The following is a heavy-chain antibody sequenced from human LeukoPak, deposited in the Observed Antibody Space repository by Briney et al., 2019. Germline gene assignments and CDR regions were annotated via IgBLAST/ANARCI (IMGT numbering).Heavy chain of an antibody. D-gene: IGHD3-22*01. CDR3: ARGPTYYYDSSGYSNFDY. Sequence: ASVKVSCKASGYTFTSYGISWVRQAPGQGLEWMGWISAYNGNTNYAQKLQGRVTMTTDTSTSTAYMELRSLRSDDTAVYYCARGPTYYYDSSGYSNFDYWGQGTLVTVSS. CDR1: GYTFTSYG. V-gene: IGHV1-18*01. J-gene: IGHJ4*02. CDR2: ISAYNGNT.